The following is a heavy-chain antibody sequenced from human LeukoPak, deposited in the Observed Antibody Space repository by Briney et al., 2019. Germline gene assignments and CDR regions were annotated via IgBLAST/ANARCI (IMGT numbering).Heavy chain of an antibody. CDR3: ARGTVVGGFDY. CDR1: GYSLSSGYY. CDR2: IYHSGST. J-gene: IGHJ4*02. V-gene: IGHV4-38-2*02. Sequence: SETLSLTCTVSGYSLSSGYYWGWIRQPPGKGLEWIGSIYHSGSTYYNPSLKSRVTISVDTSKNQFSLKLSSVTAADTAVYYCARGTVVGGFDYWGQGTLVTVSS. D-gene: IGHD4-23*01.